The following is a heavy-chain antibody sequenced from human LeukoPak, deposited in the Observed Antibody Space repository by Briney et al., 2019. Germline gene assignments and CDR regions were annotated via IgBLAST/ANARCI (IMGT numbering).Heavy chain of an antibody. CDR1: GFVSSNYG. Sequence: PGGSLRLSCAASGFVSSNYGMTWVRQSPGQGLEWIASITGSGDKTYYADSLKGRFTISRDNSQKTIYLQMNTLRPEDTAMYYCAKNNDIIAVSGRPDYWGQGALVIVSS. CDR3: AKNNDIIAVSGRPDY. V-gene: IGHV3-23*01. CDR2: ITGSGDKT. D-gene: IGHD6-19*01. J-gene: IGHJ4*02.